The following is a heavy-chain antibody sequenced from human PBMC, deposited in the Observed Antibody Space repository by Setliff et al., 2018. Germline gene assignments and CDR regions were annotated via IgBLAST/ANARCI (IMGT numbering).Heavy chain of an antibody. J-gene: IGHJ6*03. Sequence: NPGGSLRLSCAVSGFTFSYAWMHWVRQAPGKGLEWVGRIKSKTDGGSIDYAAPVKGRFIISRDDSKRTLYLQMNSLKNEDTALYYCMSTPSGTYSTYYYYYNMDVWGKGTQVTVSS. CDR3: MSTPSGTYSTYYYYYNMDV. D-gene: IGHD3-10*01. CDR1: GFTFSYAW. V-gene: IGHV3-15*07. CDR2: IKSKTDGGSI.